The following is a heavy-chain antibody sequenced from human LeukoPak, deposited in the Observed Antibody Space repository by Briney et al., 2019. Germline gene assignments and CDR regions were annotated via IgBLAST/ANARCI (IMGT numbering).Heavy chain of an antibody. D-gene: IGHD3-22*01. J-gene: IGHJ4*02. CDR2: IYYSGST. Sequence: SETLSLTXTVSGGSISSGDYYWSWIRQPPGKGLEWIGYIYYSGSTYYNPSLKSRVTISVDTSKNQFSLKLSSVTAADTAVYYCARGLPDYYDSSGYDYWGQGTLVTVSS. CDR3: ARGLPDYYDSSGYDY. CDR1: GGSISSGDYY. V-gene: IGHV4-30-4*08.